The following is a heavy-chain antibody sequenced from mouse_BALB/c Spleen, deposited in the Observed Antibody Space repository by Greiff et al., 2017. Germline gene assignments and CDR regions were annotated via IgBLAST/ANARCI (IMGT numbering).Heavy chain of an antibody. J-gene: IGHJ4*01. Sequence: QVQLQQSGAELVKPGASVKLSCKASGYTFTSYYMYWVKQRPGQGLEWIGGINPSNGGTNFNEKFKGKATLTADKSSSTAYMQLSSLTSDDSAVYFCARGSTMITLSYAMDYWGQGTSVTVSS. CDR2: INPSNGGT. CDR3: ARGSTMITLSYAMDY. D-gene: IGHD2-4*01. V-gene: IGHV1-53*01. CDR1: GYTFTSYY.